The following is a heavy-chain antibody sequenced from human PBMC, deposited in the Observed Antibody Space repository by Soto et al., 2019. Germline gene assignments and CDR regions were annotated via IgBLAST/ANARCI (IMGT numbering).Heavy chain of an antibody. CDR1: GGSISSYY. CDR2: IYYSGST. CDR3: ARRGAVVTPYYYYYYGMDV. Sequence: TSETLSLTCTVSGGSISSYYWSWIRQPPGKGLEWIGYIYYSGSTNYNPSLKSRVTISVDTSKNQFSLKLSSVTAADTAVYYCARRGAVVTPYYYYYYGMDVWGQGTTVTVSS. V-gene: IGHV4-59*01. J-gene: IGHJ6*02. D-gene: IGHD2-21*02.